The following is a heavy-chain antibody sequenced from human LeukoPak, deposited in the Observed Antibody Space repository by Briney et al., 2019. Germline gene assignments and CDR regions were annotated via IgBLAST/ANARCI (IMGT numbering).Heavy chain of an antibody. CDR2: INHSGST. CDR1: GGSFSGYY. D-gene: IGHD6-6*01. J-gene: IGHJ6*02. V-gene: IGHV4-34*01. CDR3: ARGRVAARLYGMDV. Sequence: PSETLSLTCAVYGGSFSGYYWSWIRQPPGKGLEWIGEINHSGSTNYNPSLKSRVTISVDTSKNQFSLKLSSVTAADTAVYYCARGRVAARLYGMDVWGQGTTVTVSS.